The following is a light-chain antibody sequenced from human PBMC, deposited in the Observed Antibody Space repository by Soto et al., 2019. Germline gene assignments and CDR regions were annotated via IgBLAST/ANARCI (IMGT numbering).Light chain of an antibody. CDR3: HDYGTSAPWT. CDR2: RGS. CDR1: QNIRGNE. J-gene: IGKJ1*01. Sequence: EVVLTQSPGTLSLSPGERATLSCRASQNIRGNELAWYQQKPGQAPRLLIYRGSSRATGIPDRFSGRGSGTDFTRTISRLEPEDFAVYYCHDYGTSAPWTFGQGTKVEIK. V-gene: IGKV3-20*01.